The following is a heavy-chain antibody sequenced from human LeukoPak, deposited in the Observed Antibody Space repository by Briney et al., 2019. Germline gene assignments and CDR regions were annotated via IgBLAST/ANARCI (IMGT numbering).Heavy chain of an antibody. CDR3: ARDPPGAHFDY. J-gene: IGHJ4*02. CDR1: GFTFSSFW. CDR2: TNSDGSTT. D-gene: IGHD7-27*01. Sequence: GGSLRLSCAASGFTFSSFWMHWVRQAPGKGLVWVSHTNSDGSTTDYADSVRGRFTISRDNAKNTLYLHMNSLTVEDTAVYYCARDPPGAHFDYWGQGTLVTVSS. V-gene: IGHV3-74*01.